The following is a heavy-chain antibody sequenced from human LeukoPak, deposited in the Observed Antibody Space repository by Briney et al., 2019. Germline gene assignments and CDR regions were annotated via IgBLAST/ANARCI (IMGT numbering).Heavy chain of an antibody. D-gene: IGHD7-27*01. CDR1: GYTFTGYY. V-gene: IGHV1-8*03. Sequence: ASVKVSCKASGYTFTGYYMHWVRQAPGQGLEWMGWMNPNSGNTGYAQKFQGRVTITRNTSISTAYMELSSLRSEDTAVYYCARRELTGGIGYWGQGTLVTVSS. J-gene: IGHJ4*02. CDR3: ARRELTGGIGY. CDR2: MNPNSGNT.